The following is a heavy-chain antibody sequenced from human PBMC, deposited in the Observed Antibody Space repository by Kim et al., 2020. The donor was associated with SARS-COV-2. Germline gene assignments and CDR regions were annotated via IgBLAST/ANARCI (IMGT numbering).Heavy chain of an antibody. V-gene: IGHV5-10-1*01. J-gene: IGHJ5*02. CDR3: ARLSYSSSWYSRWFDP. CDR1: GYSFTSYW. Sequence: GESLKISCKGSGYSFTSYWISWVRQMPGKGLEWMGRIDPSDSYTNYSPSFQGHVTISADKSISTAYLQWSSLKASDTAMYYCARLSYSSSWYSRWFDPWGQGPLVTVSS. CDR2: IDPSDSYT. D-gene: IGHD6-13*01.